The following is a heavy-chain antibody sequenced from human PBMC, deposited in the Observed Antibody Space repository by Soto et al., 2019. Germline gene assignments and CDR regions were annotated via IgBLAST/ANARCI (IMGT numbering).Heavy chain of an antibody. Sequence: SETLSLTCAVYGGSFSGYYWSWIRQPPGKGLEWIGEINHSGSTNYNPSLKSRVTISVDTSKNQFSRKLSSVTAADTAVYYCARGYGGSSFAFDIWGQGTMVTVSS. V-gene: IGHV4-34*01. CDR3: ARGYGGSSFAFDI. CDR1: GGSFSGYY. J-gene: IGHJ3*02. D-gene: IGHD4-17*01. CDR2: INHSGST.